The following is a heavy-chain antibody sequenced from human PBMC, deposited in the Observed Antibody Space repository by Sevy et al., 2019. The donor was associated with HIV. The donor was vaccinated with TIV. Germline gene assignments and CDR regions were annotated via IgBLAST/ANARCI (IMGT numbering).Heavy chain of an antibody. CDR3: AKGNTVGGGSPYFNY. D-gene: IGHD6-19*01. CDR1: GFTFRTYA. J-gene: IGHJ4*02. Sequence: GGSLRLSCAASGFTFRTYAMIWVRQAPGRGLEWVSSISSSGDSTYYADSVGGRFTISRDNSKNTLYLQMNSLNAEDTALYYWAKGNTVGGGSPYFNYWGQGTLVTVSS. V-gene: IGHV3-23*01. CDR2: ISSSGDST.